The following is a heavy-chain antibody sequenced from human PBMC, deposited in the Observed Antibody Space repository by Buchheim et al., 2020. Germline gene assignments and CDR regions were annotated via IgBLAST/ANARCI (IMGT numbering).Heavy chain of an antibody. CDR2: INSDGSST. CDR3: ASPGTRDEYDFDY. D-gene: IGHD5-24*01. Sequence: EVQLVESGGGLVQPGGSLRLSCAASGFTFSSHWMHWVRQAPGKGLVWVSRINSDGSSTRYADSVKGRFTISRDNSKNTLYLQMNSLRAEDTAVYYCASPGTRDEYDFDYWGQGAL. V-gene: IGHV3-74*01. CDR1: GFTFSSHW. J-gene: IGHJ4*02.